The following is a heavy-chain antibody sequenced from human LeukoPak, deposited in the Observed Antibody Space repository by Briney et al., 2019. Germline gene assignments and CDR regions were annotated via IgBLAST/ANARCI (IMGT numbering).Heavy chain of an antibody. V-gene: IGHV3-23*01. CDR2: ISGSGGST. J-gene: IGHJ6*02. D-gene: IGHD3-22*01. CDR1: GFTFSSYA. CDR3: AKSDRFYYDSSGYFLRYYYYGMDV. Sequence: GGTLRLSCAASGFTFSSYAMSWVRQAPGKGLEWGSAISGSGGSTYYAESVKGRFTISRDNSKNTLYLQMNSLRAEDTAVYYCAKSDRFYYDSSGYFLRYYYYGMDVWGQGTTVTVSS.